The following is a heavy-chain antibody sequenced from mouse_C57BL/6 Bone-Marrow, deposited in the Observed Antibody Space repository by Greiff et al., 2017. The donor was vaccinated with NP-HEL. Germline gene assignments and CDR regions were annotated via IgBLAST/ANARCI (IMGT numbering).Heavy chain of an antibody. CDR3: ARRGNWCPFAY. CDR2: IDPSDSYT. D-gene: IGHD4-1*01. Sequence: VQLQQPGAELVKPGASVKLSCKASGYTFTSYWMQWVKQRPGQGLEWIGEIDPSDSYTNYNQKLKGKATLTVDTSSSTAYMQLSSLTSEDSAVYYCARRGNWCPFAYWGQGTLVTVSA. V-gene: IGHV1-50*01. CDR1: GYTFTSYW. J-gene: IGHJ3*01.